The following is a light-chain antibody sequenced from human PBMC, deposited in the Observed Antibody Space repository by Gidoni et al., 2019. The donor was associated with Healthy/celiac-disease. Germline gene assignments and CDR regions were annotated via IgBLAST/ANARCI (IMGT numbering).Light chain of an antibody. CDR2: AAS. CDR1: QSISGY. V-gene: IGKV1-39*01. CDR3: QQTYNTPSYT. Sequence: DIQMTQSPSPLSASVGDRVTITCRASQSISGYLNWYQQKPGKAPKLLIYAASSLQTGVPSRFSGSGSETDFTLTISSLQPEDFATYYCQQTYNTPSYTFGQGTKLEIK. J-gene: IGKJ2*01.